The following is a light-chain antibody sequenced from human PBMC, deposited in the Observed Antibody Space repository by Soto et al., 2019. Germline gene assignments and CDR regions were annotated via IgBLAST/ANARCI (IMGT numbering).Light chain of an antibody. CDR1: SSNIGAGYD. CDR3: QSYDSSLSGSWV. J-gene: IGLJ3*02. Sequence: QLVLTQPPSVSGAPGQRVTISCTGSSSNIGAGYDVHWYQQLPGTAPKLLIYGNSNRPSGVPDRFSGSKSGTSGSLAITGLQAEDEANYYCQSYDSSLSGSWVFGGGTKLTVL. CDR2: GNS. V-gene: IGLV1-40*01.